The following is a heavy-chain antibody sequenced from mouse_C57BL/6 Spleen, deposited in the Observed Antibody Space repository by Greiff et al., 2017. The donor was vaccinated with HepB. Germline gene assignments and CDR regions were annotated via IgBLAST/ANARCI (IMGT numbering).Heavy chain of an antibody. CDR1: GFTFSDYY. CDR3: ARLGYSNSFDY. D-gene: IGHD2-5*01. V-gene: IGHV5-12*01. J-gene: IGHJ2*01. Sequence: EVKLVESGGGLVQPGGSLKLSCAASGFTFSDYYMYWVRQTPEKRLEWVAYISNGGGSTYYPDTVKGRFPISRDNAKNTLYLQISRLKSEDTAMYYCARLGYSNSFDYWGQGTTLTVSS. CDR2: ISNGGGST.